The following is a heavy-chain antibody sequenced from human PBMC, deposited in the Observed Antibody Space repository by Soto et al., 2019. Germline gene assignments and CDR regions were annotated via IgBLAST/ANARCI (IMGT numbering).Heavy chain of an antibody. D-gene: IGHD3-22*01. CDR1: GFTFSSYA. V-gene: IGHV3-23*01. Sequence: PGGSLRLSCAASGFTFSSYAMSWVRQAPGKGLEWVSAISGSGGSTYYADSVKGRFTISRDNSKNTLYLQMNSLRAEDTAVYYCAKGHYDSSGYYLHTPLDYWGQGTLVTVSS. CDR2: ISGSGGST. J-gene: IGHJ4*02. CDR3: AKGHYDSSGYYLHTPLDY.